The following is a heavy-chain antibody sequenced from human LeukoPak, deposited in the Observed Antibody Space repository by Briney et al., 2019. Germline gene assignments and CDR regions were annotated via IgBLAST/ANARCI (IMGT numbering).Heavy chain of an antibody. J-gene: IGHJ4*02. D-gene: IGHD1-1*01. Sequence: PGGSLRLSCAASGFTFSTYWMSWVRQAPGKGLEWVANIKQDGSEKYYVDSVKGRFTISRDNSKNTLYLQMNSLRAEDTAVYYCAKDLEGEIDYWGQGTLVTVSS. V-gene: IGHV3-7*01. CDR2: IKQDGSEK. CDR1: GFTFSTYW. CDR3: AKDLEGEIDY.